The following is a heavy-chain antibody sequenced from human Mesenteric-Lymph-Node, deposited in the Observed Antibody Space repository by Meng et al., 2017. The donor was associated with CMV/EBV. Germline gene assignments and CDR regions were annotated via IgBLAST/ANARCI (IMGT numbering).Heavy chain of an antibody. CDR2: ISSSSSYI. V-gene: IGHV3-21*01. Sequence: GFTFSSYSMNWVRQAPGKGLEWVSSISSSSSYIYYADSVKGRFTISRDNAKNSLYLQMNSLRAEDAAVYYCARGLLGSKGGNDWFDPWGQGTLVTVSS. J-gene: IGHJ5*02. D-gene: IGHD3-10*01. CDR1: GFTFSSYS. CDR3: ARGLLGSKGGNDWFDP.